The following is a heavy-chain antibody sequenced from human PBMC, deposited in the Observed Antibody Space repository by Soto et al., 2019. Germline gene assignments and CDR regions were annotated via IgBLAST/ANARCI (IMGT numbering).Heavy chain of an antibody. D-gene: IGHD6-19*01. CDR3: ARVPTGWYGFDY. CDR2: INSDGSSA. J-gene: IGHJ4*02. Sequence: EVQLVESGGGLVQPGGSLRLSCAGSGFTLSSNWMHWVRQAPGKGLVWVSRINSDGSSANYADSVMGRFTISRDNAKNTLYLQMNSLRAEDTAVYFCARVPTGWYGFDYWGQGTLVTVSS. CDR1: GFTLSSNW. V-gene: IGHV3-74*01.